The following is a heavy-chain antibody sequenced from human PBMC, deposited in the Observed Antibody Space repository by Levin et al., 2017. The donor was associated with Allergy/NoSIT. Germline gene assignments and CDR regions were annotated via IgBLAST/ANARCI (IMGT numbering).Heavy chain of an antibody. CDR2: ISGSGGST. Sequence: GGSLRLSCAASGFTFSSYAMSWVRQAPGKGLEWVSAISGSGGSTYYADSVKGRFTISRDNSKNTLYLQMNSLRAEDTAVYYCAKFRGHIAAADNNWFDPWGQGTLVTVSS. CDR3: AKFRGHIAAADNNWFDP. D-gene: IGHD6-13*01. CDR1: GFTFSSYA. J-gene: IGHJ5*02. V-gene: IGHV3-23*01.